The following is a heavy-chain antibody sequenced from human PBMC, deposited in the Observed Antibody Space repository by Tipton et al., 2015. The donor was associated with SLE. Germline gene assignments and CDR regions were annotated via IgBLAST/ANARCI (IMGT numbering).Heavy chain of an antibody. CDR1: GGSISSSSYY. V-gene: IGHV4-39*01. CDR3: ARVFYDSSAYPYWYVDL. J-gene: IGHJ2*01. D-gene: IGHD3-22*01. Sequence: TLSLTCTVSGGSISSSSYYRGWIRQPPGKGLEWIGSISDSGSTYYNPSLKSLVTISVDTSKNQFSLKLSSVTAADTAVYYCARVFYDSSAYPYWYVDLWGRGTLVTVSS. CDR2: ISDSGST.